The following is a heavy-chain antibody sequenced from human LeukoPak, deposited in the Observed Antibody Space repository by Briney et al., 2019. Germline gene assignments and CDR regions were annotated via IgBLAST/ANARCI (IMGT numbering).Heavy chain of an antibody. J-gene: IGHJ4*02. V-gene: IGHV1-58*02. CDR1: GFTFTSSA. CDR3: AAALSGYNFDY. Sequence: ASVKVSCKASGFTFTSSAMQWARQARGQRLEWIGWIVVGSGNTNYAQKFQERVTITRDMSTSTAYMELSSLRSEDTAVYYCAAALSGYNFDYWGQGTLVTVSS. CDR2: IVVGSGNT. D-gene: IGHD3-22*01.